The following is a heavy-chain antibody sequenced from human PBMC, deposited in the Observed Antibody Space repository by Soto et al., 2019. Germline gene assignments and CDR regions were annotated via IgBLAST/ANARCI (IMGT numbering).Heavy chain of an antibody. CDR2: MNPNSGET. CDR1: GYTFTDYD. CDR3: ARVAVAARPRWYNWFDP. V-gene: IGHV1-8*01. D-gene: IGHD2-15*01. Sequence: QEQLVQSGAEVKKPGASVKVSCKTSGYTFTDYDINWVRQATGQGLEWIGWMNPNSGETGYAQKYQGRVSMTRSATLSTASLELSSLRSEDTAVYYCARVAVAARPRWYNWFDPLGQGTLVTVSS. J-gene: IGHJ5*02.